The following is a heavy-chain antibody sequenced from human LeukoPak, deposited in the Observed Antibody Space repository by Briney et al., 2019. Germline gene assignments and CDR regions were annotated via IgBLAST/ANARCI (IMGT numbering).Heavy chain of an antibody. V-gene: IGHV4-34*01. D-gene: IGHD5-18*01. CDR3: ARAPYTAMVSYYYYGMDV. CDR2: INHSGST. CDR1: GGSFSGYY. J-gene: IGHJ6*02. Sequence: SETLSLTCAVYGGSFSGYYWSWIRQPPGKGLEWIGEINHSGSTNYNPSLKSRVTISVDTSKNQFSLKLSSVTAADTAVYYCARAPYTAMVSYYYYGMDVWGQETTVTVSS.